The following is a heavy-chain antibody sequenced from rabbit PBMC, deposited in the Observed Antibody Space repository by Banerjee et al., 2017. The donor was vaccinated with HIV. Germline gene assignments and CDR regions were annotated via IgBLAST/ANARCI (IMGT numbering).Heavy chain of an antibody. V-gene: IGHV1S40*01. D-gene: IGHD4-1*01. J-gene: IGHJ4*01. CDR2: IYTGTSGST. Sequence: QSLEESGGGLVTPAGTLTLTCKASGFDLSSYYYMCWVRQAPGKGLELIACIYTGTSGSTYYANWAKGRFTISKTSSTTVTLQMTSLTAADTATYFCARDLAGVIGWNFKLWGPGTLVTVS. CDR1: GFDLSSYYY. CDR3: ARDLAGVIGWNFKL.